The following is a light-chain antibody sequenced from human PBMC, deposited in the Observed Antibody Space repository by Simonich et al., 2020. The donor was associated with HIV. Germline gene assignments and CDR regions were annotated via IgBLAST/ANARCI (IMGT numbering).Light chain of an antibody. CDR2: WAS. J-gene: IGKJ1*01. V-gene: IGKV4-1*01. CDR1: RNILYHSNNKNY. Sequence: DIVMTQSPDSLAVSLGERATINCKSSRNILYHSNNKNYLAWYQQKPGQPPNLLIYWASTRESGVPDRFRASGSETDFTLTISSLQAEDVAVYYCQQYYTTPPTFGQGTKVEIK. CDR3: QQYYTTPPT.